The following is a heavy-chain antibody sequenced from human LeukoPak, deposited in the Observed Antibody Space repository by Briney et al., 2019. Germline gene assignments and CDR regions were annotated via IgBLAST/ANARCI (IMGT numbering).Heavy chain of an antibody. CDR2: LYSGSST. J-gene: IGHJ2*01. CDR1: GFRFSNYA. CDR3: ATVGDHYHWYLDL. V-gene: IGHV3-23*03. Sequence: GGSLRLSCAASGFRFSNYAMNWVRQAPGKGLEWVSILYSGSSTYYADSVKGRFTVSRDDSKNTLYLQMNSLRADDTAMYYCATVGDHYHWYLDLWGRGTLVSVSS. D-gene: IGHD3-10*01.